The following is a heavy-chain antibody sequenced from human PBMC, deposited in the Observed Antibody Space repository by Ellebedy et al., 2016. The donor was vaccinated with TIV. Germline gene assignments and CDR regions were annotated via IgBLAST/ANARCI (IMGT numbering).Heavy chain of an antibody. CDR2: IYYSGST. CDR3: ARTTVISTDYFDW. Sequence: SETLSLTCTVSGGSISSSSYYWGWIRQPPGKGLEWIGSIYYSGSTYYNPSLKSRVTISVDTSKNRFSLKLSSVTAADTAVYYCARTTVISTDYFDWWGQGTLVTVSS. V-gene: IGHV4-39*07. J-gene: IGHJ4*02. D-gene: IGHD4-11*01. CDR1: GGSISSSSYY.